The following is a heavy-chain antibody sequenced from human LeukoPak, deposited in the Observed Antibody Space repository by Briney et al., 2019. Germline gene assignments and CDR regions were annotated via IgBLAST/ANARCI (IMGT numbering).Heavy chain of an antibody. CDR1: GFTFSSYG. D-gene: IGHD3-10*01. J-gene: IGHJ4*02. Sequence: GGSLRLSCAASGFTFSSYGMHWVRQAPGKGLEWVAFIRYDGSNKYYADSVKGRFTISRDNSKNTTYLQMNSLRAEDTAVYYCAKEPNAYSSDSYFDYWGQGTLVTASS. V-gene: IGHV3-30*02. CDR3: AKEPNAYSSDSYFDY. CDR2: IRYDGSNK.